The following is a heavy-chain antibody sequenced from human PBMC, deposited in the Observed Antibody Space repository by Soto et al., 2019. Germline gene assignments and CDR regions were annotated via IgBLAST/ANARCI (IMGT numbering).Heavy chain of an antibody. D-gene: IGHD3-3*01. J-gene: IGHJ4*02. CDR1: GFTLSDHY. CDR3: ADLTWNGYYLP. CDR2: IKNKAGSYST. V-gene: IGHV3-72*01. Sequence: EVQLVESGGGLVQPGGSLRLSCAASGFTLSDHYMDWVRQAPGKGLEWVGLIKNKAGSYSTEYAASVTGRFTISRDDSKNSLYLQMNSLKTEDTAVYYCADLTWNGYYLPWGQGTLVIVSS.